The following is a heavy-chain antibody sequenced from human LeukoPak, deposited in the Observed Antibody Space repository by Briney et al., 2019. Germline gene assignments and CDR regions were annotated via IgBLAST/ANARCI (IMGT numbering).Heavy chain of an antibody. J-gene: IGHJ4*02. V-gene: IGHV4-30-2*01. CDR3: ARGFYGAGSHFDY. CDR2: IFHTGHT. Sequence: PSETLSLTCAVSGGSISSGDFPWSWIRQPPGKGLEWIGYIFHTGHTSYNPSLRSRVTISVDMSKNQLSLRLTSVTAADTAVYYCARGFYGAGSHFDYWGQGTLVTVSS. CDR1: GGSISSGDFP. D-gene: IGHD3-10*01.